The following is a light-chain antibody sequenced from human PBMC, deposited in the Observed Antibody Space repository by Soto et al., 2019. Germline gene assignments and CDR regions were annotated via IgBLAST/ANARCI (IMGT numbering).Light chain of an antibody. CDR1: QSIGTY. CDR2: DAS. CDR3: QQRSDWPPYT. Sequence: DIVLTQSPATLSLYPGERATLSCRASQSIGTYLAWYQQRPGQPPRLLIYDASSRATGVPARFRGSWSGTDFTLTISSLEPEDFARYYCQQRSDWPPYTFGQGTKVEIK. V-gene: IGKV3-11*01. J-gene: IGKJ2*01.